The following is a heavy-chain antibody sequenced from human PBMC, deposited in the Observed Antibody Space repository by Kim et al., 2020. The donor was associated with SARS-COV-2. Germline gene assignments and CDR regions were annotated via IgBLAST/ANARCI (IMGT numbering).Heavy chain of an antibody. V-gene: IGHV3-66*04. Sequence: GGSLRLSCAASGFTVSSNYMSWVRQAPGKGLEWVSVIYSGGSTYYADSVKGRFTISRDNSKNTRYLQMNSLRAEDTAVYYCSRPQGNYYYYGMDVWGQGTTVTVSS. J-gene: IGHJ6*02. CDR2: IYSGGST. D-gene: IGHD3-10*01. CDR1: GFTVSSNY. CDR3: SRPQGNYYYYGMDV.